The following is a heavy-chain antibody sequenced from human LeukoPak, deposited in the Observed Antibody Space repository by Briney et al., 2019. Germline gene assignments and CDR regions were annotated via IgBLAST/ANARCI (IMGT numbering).Heavy chain of an antibody. V-gene: IGHV1-8*01. CDR3: ARVTGYYLYYYNYGMDL. CDR2: MNPNSGNT. CDR1: GYTFTSYD. D-gene: IGHD3-9*01. J-gene: IGHJ6*02. Sequence: ASVKVSCKASGYTFTSYDINWVRQAPGQGLEWMGWMNPNSGNTGYAQKFQGRVTMTRNTSISTAYMELSSLRSEDTAVYCCARVTGYYLYYYNYGMDLWGQGTTVTVSS.